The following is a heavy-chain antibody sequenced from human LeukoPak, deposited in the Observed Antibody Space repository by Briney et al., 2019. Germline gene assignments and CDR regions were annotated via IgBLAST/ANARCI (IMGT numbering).Heavy chain of an antibody. CDR2: IVVGSGNT. J-gene: IGHJ4*02. V-gene: IGHV1-58*02. Sequence: SLKVSCKASGLTFTSSAMQWVLQARGQRLEWIGWIVVGSGNTNYARKFQERVTITRDMSTSTAYMELSSLRSEDTAVYYCAAVFKTEDYWGQGTLVTVSS. CDR1: GLTFTSSA. D-gene: IGHD3-3*01. CDR3: AAVFKTEDY.